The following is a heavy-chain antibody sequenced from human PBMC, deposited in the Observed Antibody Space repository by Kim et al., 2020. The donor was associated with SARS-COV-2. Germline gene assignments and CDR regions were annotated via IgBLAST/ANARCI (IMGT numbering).Heavy chain of an antibody. CDR2: VYYSGNT. D-gene: IGHD6-13*01. CDR3: ASLYTSSWYSWFDP. CDR1: GGSISTYY. J-gene: IGHJ5*02. V-gene: IGHV4-59*01. Sequence: SETLSLTCTVSGGSISTYYWSWIRQPPGKGLEWIGYVYYSGNTNYNPSLKSRVTISVDTSKNQFSLKLSSVTAADTAVYYCASLYTSSWYSWFDPWGQGT.